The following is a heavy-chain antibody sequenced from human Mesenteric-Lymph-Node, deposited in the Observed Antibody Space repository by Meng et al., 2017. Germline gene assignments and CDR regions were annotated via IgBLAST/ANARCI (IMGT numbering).Heavy chain of an antibody. V-gene: IGHV4-34*01. CDR3: ARVLTYYYDSSGYYYVGGFDY. CDR1: GGSFSGYY. D-gene: IGHD3-22*01. J-gene: IGHJ4*02. Sequence: GSLRLSCAVYGGSFSGYYWSWIRQPPGKGLEWIGEINHSGSTNYNPSLKSRVTISVDTSKNQFSLKLSSVTAADTAVYYCARVLTYYYDSSGYYYVGGFDYWGQGTLVTVSS. CDR2: INHSGST.